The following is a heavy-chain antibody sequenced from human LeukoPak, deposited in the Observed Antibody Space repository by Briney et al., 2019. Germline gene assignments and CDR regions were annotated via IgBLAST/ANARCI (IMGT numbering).Heavy chain of an antibody. D-gene: IGHD3-10*01. CDR3: ARIKLLWFGELAPGAFDI. Sequence: PGGSLRLSCAASGFTVSSNYMSWVRQAPGKGLEWVSVIYSGGSTYYADSVKGRFTISRDNSKNTLYLQMNSLRAEDTAVYYCARIKLLWFGELAPGAFDIWGQGTMVTVSS. CDR2: IYSGGST. V-gene: IGHV3-53*01. CDR1: GFTVSSNY. J-gene: IGHJ3*02.